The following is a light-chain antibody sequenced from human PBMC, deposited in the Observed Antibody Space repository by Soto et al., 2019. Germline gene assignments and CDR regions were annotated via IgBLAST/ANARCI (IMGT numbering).Light chain of an antibody. V-gene: IGKV1-39*01. CDR1: HSISSS. J-gene: IGKJ1*01. CDR3: LQSYSTPRT. CDR2: AAS. Sequence: DIQMTQSPSSLSASVGDRVTISCRASHSISSSVNWYQQKPGKAPKLLSYAASSLQSGVPSRFSGSRSGTDFTLTISSLQPEDFATYYCLQSYSTPRTFGQGTKGEIK.